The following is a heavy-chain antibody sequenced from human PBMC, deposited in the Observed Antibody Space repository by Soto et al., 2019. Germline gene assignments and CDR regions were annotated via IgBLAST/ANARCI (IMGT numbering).Heavy chain of an antibody. CDR1: GGTFSSYA. CDR2: IIPIFGTA. CDR3: ARGAYSGSSPAVDAFDI. Sequence: QVQLVQSGAEVKKPGSSVKVSCKASGGTFSSYAISWVRQAPGQGLEWMGGIIPIFGTANYAQKFQGRVTLSADKSTSAAYMELSSLRSEDTAVYYCARGAYSGSSPAVDAFDIWGQGTMVSVSS. D-gene: IGHD1-26*01. V-gene: IGHV1-69*06. J-gene: IGHJ3*02.